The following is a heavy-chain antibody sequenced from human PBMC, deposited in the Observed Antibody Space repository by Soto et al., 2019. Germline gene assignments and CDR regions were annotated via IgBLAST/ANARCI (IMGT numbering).Heavy chain of an antibody. J-gene: IGHJ3*02. V-gene: IGHV4-59*01. Sequence: SETLSLTSTVSGGSISSYYWSWIRQPPGKGLEWIGYIYYSGSTNYNPSLKSRVTISVDTSKNQFSLKLSSVTAADTAVYYCARDSNWGSDAFDIWGQGTMVT. CDR1: GGSISSYY. CDR3: ARDSNWGSDAFDI. D-gene: IGHD7-27*01. CDR2: IYYSGST.